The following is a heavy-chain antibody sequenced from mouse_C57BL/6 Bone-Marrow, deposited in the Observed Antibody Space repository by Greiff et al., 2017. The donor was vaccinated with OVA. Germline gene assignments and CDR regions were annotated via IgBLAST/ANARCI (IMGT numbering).Heavy chain of an antibody. Sequence: QVQLQQSGAELVMPGASVKLSCKASGYTFTSYWMHWVKQRPGQGLEWIGEIDPSDSYTNYNQKFKGKSTLTVDKSSSTAYMQLSSLTSEDSAVYYCARLGITTGVDYWGQGTTLTVSS. D-gene: IGHD1-1*01. CDR2: IDPSDSYT. V-gene: IGHV1-69*01. CDR3: ARLGITTGVDY. CDR1: GYTFTSYW. J-gene: IGHJ2*01.